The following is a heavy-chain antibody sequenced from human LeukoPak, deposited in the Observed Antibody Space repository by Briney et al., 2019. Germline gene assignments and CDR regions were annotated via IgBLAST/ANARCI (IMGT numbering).Heavy chain of an antibody. CDR1: GFTFDDYA. J-gene: IGHJ4*02. D-gene: IGHD1-14*01. CDR3: VKGISFSPRIFDY. V-gene: IGHV3-9*01. CDR2: ISWNRGSI. Sequence: PGRSLRLSCAASGFTFDDYAMHWVRQAPGKGLAWVSGISWNRGSIDYADSVKGRFTISRDNAKNSLYLQMNSLRAEDTALYYFVKGISFSPRIFDYWGQGTLVTVSS.